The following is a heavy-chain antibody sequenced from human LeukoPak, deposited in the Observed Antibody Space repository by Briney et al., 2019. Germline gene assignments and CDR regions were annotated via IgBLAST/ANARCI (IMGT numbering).Heavy chain of an antibody. CDR2: ISGSGGST. J-gene: IGHJ4*02. CDR1: GFTFSSYA. CDR3: ANEELAYCGGDCYWTRTFDY. Sequence: PGGSLRLSCAASGFTFSSYAMSWVRQAPGKGLEWVSAISGSGGSTYYADSVKGRFTISRDNSKNTLYLQMNSLRAEDTAVYYCANEELAYCGGDCYWTRTFDYWGQGTLVTVSS. V-gene: IGHV3-23*01. D-gene: IGHD2-21*02.